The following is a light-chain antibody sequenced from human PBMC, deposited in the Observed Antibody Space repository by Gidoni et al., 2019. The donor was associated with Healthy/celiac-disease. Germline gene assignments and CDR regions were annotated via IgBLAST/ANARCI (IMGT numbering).Light chain of an antibody. V-gene: IGKV1-5*01. J-gene: IGKJ2*01. Sequence: DIQMTQSPSTLSGSVGDRVTSTCRASQSISSWLAWYQQKPGKAPKLLIYDASSLESGVPSRFSGSGSGTEFTLTISSLQPDDFATYYCQPYNRYPYTFGQGTKLEIK. CDR3: QPYNRYPYT. CDR2: DAS. CDR1: QSISSW.